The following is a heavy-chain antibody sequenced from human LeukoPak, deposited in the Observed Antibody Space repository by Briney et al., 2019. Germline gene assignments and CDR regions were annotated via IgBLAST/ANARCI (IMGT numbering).Heavy chain of an antibody. CDR1: GGSISTGVYY. CDR3: ARDPVYGSGTF. D-gene: IGHD3-10*01. CDR2: IYYSGTT. V-gene: IGHV4-30-4*01. J-gene: IGHJ4*02. Sequence: SQTLSLTCTVAGGSISTGVYYWSWIRQPPGKGLEWFGYIYYSGTTYYNPSLKGRISFSMQTSKNQFSLNLRSVTAADTAVYYCARDPVYGSGTFWGQGTLVTVSS.